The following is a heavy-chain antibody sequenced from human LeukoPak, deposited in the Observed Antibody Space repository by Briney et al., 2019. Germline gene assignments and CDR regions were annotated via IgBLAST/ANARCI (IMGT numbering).Heavy chain of an antibody. CDR2: IYYSGST. D-gene: IGHD3-22*01. Sequence: SETLSLTCTVSGGSFSSNTYYWGWIRQPPGKGLDWIGSIYYSGSTYYNPSLKSRVTISVDTSKNKFSLKLSSVTAADTAVYYCAKHAFDSSGYYLDYFDYWGQGTLVTVSS. V-gene: IGHV4-39*01. CDR1: GGSFSSNTYY. CDR3: AKHAFDSSGYYLDYFDY. J-gene: IGHJ4*02.